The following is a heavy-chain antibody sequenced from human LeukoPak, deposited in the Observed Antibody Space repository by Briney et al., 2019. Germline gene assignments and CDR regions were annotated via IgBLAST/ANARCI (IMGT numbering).Heavy chain of an antibody. CDR3: AKEATMTVYPT. V-gene: IGHV3-23*01. D-gene: IGHD3-22*01. CDR1: GFTFSSYA. J-gene: IGHJ4*02. CDR2: ISGGGGST. Sequence: GGSLRLSCAASGFTFSSYAMCWVRQAPGKGLQWVSAISGGGGSTYYADSVKGRFTISRDNSRNTVYLQMNSLRAEDTTVYYCAKEATMTVYPTWGQGTLVTVSS.